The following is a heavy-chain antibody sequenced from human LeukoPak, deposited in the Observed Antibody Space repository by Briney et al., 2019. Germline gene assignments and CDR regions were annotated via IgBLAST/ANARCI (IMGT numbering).Heavy chain of an antibody. Sequence: SVKVSCKASGYTFTSYGISWVRQAPGQGLEWMGRIIPIFGTANYAQKFQGRVTITTDESTSTAYMELSSLRSEDTAVYYCARSFGYSYGYTPKYYFDYWGQGTLVTVSS. CDR2: IIPIFGTA. CDR1: GYTFTSYG. CDR3: ARSFGYSYGYTPKYYFDY. J-gene: IGHJ4*02. D-gene: IGHD5-18*01. V-gene: IGHV1-69*05.